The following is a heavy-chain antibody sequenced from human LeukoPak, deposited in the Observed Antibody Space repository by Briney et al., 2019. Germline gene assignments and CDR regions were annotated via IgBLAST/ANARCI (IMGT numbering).Heavy chain of an antibody. CDR1: GSSISSYY. CDR2: IYTSGSI. Sequence: SETLSLTCTVSGSSISSYYWSWIRQPAGKGLEWIGRIYTSGSINYNPSLKSRVTMSVDTSKNQFSLKLSSVTAADTAVYYCARDVGAAAGTDNWFDPWDQGTLVTVSS. D-gene: IGHD6-13*01. V-gene: IGHV4-4*07. CDR3: ARDVGAAAGTDNWFDP. J-gene: IGHJ5*02.